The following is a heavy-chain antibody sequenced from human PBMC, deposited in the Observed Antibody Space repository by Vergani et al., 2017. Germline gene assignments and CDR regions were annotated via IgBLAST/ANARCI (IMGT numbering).Heavy chain of an antibody. Sequence: QVQLQESGPGLVKPSETLSLTCTVSGGSISSYYWSWIRQPPGKGLEWIGYIYYSGSTNSNPSLKSRVTRSVDTSKNQFSLKLSSVTAAATAVYYCARGLWFGELYWFDPWGQGTLVTVSS. V-gene: IGHV4-59*01. CDR2: IYYSGST. D-gene: IGHD3-10*01. J-gene: IGHJ5*02. CDR1: GGSISSYY. CDR3: ARGLWFGELYWFDP.